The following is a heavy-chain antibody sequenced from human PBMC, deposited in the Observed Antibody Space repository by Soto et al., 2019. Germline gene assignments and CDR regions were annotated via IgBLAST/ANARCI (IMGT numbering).Heavy chain of an antibody. CDR3: ATLGPPTVTGDY. V-gene: IGHV4-34*01. CDR1: GGSFSGYS. D-gene: IGHD4-17*01. J-gene: IGHJ4*02. Sequence: QVQLQQWGAGLLKPSETLSLTCAVYGGSFSGYSWSWIRQPPGKGLEWIGEINHSGSTNYNPSLKSRVTISVDTSKNQFSLKLSSVTAADTAVYYCATLGPPTVTGDYWGQGTLVTVSS. CDR2: INHSGST.